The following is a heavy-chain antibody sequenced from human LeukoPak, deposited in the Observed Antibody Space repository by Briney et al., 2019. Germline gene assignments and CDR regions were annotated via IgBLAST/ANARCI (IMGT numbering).Heavy chain of an antibody. CDR1: GFTFSSYA. D-gene: IGHD3-9*01. V-gene: IGHV3-21*01. J-gene: IGHJ4*02. CDR3: ARTPYDILTGYSGFFDY. Sequence: GGSLRLSCEASGFTFSSYAMSWVRQAPGKGLEWVSSISRSSSYIYYTDSVKGRFTISRDNAKNSLYLQMNSLRAEDTAVYYCARTPYDILTGYSGFFDYWGQGTLVTVSS. CDR2: ISRSSSYI.